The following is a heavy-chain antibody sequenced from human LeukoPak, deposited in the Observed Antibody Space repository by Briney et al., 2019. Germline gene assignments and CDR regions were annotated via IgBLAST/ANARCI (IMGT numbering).Heavy chain of an antibody. CDR3: AVPPTGIGGYGPLFDY. D-gene: IGHD5-18*01. Sequence: GGSLRLSCAASGFTFSRYSMNWVRQAPGKGLEWVSAISGSGGSTYYADSVKGRFTISRDNSKNTLYLQMNSLKAEDTAVYYCAVPPTGIGGYGPLFDYWGQGTLVTVSS. CDR2: ISGSGGST. J-gene: IGHJ4*02. V-gene: IGHV3-23*01. CDR1: GFTFSRYS.